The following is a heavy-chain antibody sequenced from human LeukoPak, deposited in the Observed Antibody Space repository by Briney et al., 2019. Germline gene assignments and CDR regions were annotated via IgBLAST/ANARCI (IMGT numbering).Heavy chain of an antibody. D-gene: IGHD6-19*01. CDR1: GGSFSGYY. V-gene: IGHV4-34*01. CDR3: ARVRAEALSYFDY. J-gene: IGHJ4*02. Sequence: MTSETLSLTCAVYGGSFSGYYWSWIRQPPGKALEWIGEINHSGSTNYSPSLKSRVTISVDTSKNQFSLKLNSVTAADTAVYYCARVRAEALSYFDYWGQGTLVTVSS. CDR2: INHSGST.